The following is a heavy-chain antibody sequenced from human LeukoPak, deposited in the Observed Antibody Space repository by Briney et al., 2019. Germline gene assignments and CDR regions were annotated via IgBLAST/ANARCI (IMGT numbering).Heavy chain of an antibody. D-gene: IGHD3-22*01. CDR1: GGSISGSSYY. CDR3: AREAGHSSGYYYLDY. V-gene: IGHV4-39*02. CDR2: GFYSGSA. Sequence: SETLSLTCTVSGGSISGSSYYWAWIRQPPGKGLEWIGSGFYSGSAYYNPSLKSRVTISVDTSKNQFSLNLSSVTAADTAVYYCAREAGHSSGYYYLDYWGQGTLVTVSS. J-gene: IGHJ4*02.